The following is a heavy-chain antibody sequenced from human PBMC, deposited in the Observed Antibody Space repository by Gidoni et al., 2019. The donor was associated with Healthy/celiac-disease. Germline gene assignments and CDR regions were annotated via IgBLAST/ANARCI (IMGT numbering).Heavy chain of an antibody. CDR3: ARSLITGTTADAFDI. CDR2: IYSGGST. V-gene: IGHV3-66*01. CDR1: GFTVSSNY. D-gene: IGHD1-20*01. Sequence: EVQLVASGGGLVQPGGSLRLSCAASGFTVSSNYMSWVRQAPGKGLEWVSVIYSGGSTYYADSVKGRFTISRDNSKNTLYLQMNSLRAEDTAVYYCARSLITGTTADAFDIWGQGTMVTVSS. J-gene: IGHJ3*02.